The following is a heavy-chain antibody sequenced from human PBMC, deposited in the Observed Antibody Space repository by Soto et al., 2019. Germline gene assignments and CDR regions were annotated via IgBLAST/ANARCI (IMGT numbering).Heavy chain of an antibody. CDR3: AGDYYGSGSYPSHFDY. CDR2: ISSSSSYI. Sequence: SGGSLRLSCAASGFTFSSYSMNWVRQAPGKGLEWVSSISSSSSYIYYADSVKGRFTISRDNAKNSLYLQMNSLRAEDTAVYYCAGDYYGSGSYPSHFDYWGQGTLVTVSS. D-gene: IGHD3-10*01. V-gene: IGHV3-21*01. CDR1: GFTFSSYS. J-gene: IGHJ4*02.